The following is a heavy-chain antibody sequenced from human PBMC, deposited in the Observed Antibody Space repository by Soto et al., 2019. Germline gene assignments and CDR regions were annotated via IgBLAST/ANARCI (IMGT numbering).Heavy chain of an antibody. CDR1: GFMFNNSA. CDR3: ARAKAVVIAALDI. D-gene: IGHD2-21*01. Sequence: EVELLESGGGLVQPGGSLRLSCKASGFMFNNSAMTWVRQAPGQGLQWVASVSDNGGSRGGTYYADSVKGRFTISRDNSKYTLYLQLDSLTGEDTAVYYCARAKAVVIAALDIWGQGTMVTVS. J-gene: IGHJ3*02. V-gene: IGHV3-23*01. CDR2: VSDNGGSRGGT.